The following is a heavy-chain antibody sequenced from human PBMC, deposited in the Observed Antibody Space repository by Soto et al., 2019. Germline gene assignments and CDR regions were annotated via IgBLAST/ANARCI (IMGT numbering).Heavy chain of an antibody. J-gene: IGHJ5*02. CDR1: GGTFSSYA. CDR3: ARGVGSYGYFGGPFDP. Sequence: QVQLVQSGAEVKKPGSSVKVSCKASGGTFSSYAISWVRQAPGHGLEWMGGIITIFGAANYAQKFQGRVTITADESTSTAYMELSSLRSEDTAVYYCARGVGSYGYFGGPFDPWGQGTLVTVSS. D-gene: IGHD5-18*01. V-gene: IGHV1-69*12. CDR2: IITIFGAA.